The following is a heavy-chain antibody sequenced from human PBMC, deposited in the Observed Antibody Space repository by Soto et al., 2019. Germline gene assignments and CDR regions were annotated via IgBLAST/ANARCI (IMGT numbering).Heavy chain of an antibody. J-gene: IGHJ4*02. CDR3: AREANYYDSISAVDY. CDR2: IYHSGST. D-gene: IGHD3-22*01. Sequence: SETLSLTCAVSSGSISSSNWWSWVRQPPGKGLEWIGEIYHSGSTNYNPSLKSRVTISVDKSKNQFSLKLSSVTAADTAVYYCAREANYYDSISAVDYWGQGTLVTVSS. V-gene: IGHV4-4*02. CDR1: SGSISSSNW.